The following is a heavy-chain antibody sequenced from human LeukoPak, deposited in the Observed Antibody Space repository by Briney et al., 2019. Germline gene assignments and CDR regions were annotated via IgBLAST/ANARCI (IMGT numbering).Heavy chain of an antibody. CDR2: IYYSGST. CDR1: GGSISSYY. CDR3: ARHGLSYDIWPEY. J-gene: IGHJ4*02. D-gene: IGHD3-9*01. Sequence: SETLSLTCTVSGGSISSYYWSWIRQPPGKGLEWIGSIYYSGSTYYNPSLKTRVTISVDTSKNQFSLKVSSVTAADAAVYYCARHGLSYDIWPEYWGQGTLVTVSS. V-gene: IGHV4-39*01.